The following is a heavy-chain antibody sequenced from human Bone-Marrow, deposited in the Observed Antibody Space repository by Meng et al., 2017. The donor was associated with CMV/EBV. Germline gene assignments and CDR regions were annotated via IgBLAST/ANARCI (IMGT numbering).Heavy chain of an antibody. CDR2: INGDGT. CDR1: GFTFSRYW. D-gene: IGHD3-22*01. Sequence: GESLKISCAASGFTFSRYWMHWVRQAPGKGLVWVSRINGDGTSYADSVKGRFTISRDNAKNTLYLQMNSLRAEDTAMYYCARDSYYDSSGYYDAYDIWGQGPM. CDR3: ARDSYYDSSGYYDAYDI. J-gene: IGHJ3*02. V-gene: IGHV3-74*01.